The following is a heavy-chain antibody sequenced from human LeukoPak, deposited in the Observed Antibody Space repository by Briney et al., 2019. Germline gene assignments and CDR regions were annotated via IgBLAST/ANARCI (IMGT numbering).Heavy chain of an antibody. D-gene: IGHD6-6*01. CDR1: GASITTYY. Sequence: KPSETLSLTCTVSGASITTYYWTWIRQPPGKGLEWIGYIYHSGSTNYNPSLKSRVTISLDTSRNQFSLGLSSVTAADTAVYFCAREYSTSSEGDYFDYWGQGSLVTVSS. J-gene: IGHJ4*02. V-gene: IGHV4-59*01. CDR2: IYHSGST. CDR3: AREYSTSSEGDYFDY.